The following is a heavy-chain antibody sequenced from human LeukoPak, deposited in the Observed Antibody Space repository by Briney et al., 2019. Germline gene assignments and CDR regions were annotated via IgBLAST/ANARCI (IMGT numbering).Heavy chain of an antibody. Sequence: GGSLRLSCAASGFTFSSYSMNWVRQAPGKGLEWVSSISSSSSYIYYADSVKGRFTISRDNAKNSLYLQMNSLRAEDTAVYYCARARGTGTTRLDYWGQGTLVTVSS. CDR1: GFTFSSYS. V-gene: IGHV3-21*01. CDR2: ISSSSSYI. D-gene: IGHD1-7*01. CDR3: ARARGTGTTRLDY. J-gene: IGHJ4*02.